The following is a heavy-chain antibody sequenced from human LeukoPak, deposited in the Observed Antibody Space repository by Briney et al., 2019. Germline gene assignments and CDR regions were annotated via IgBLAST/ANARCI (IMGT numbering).Heavy chain of an antibody. CDR1: GFTFSSYS. Sequence: PGGSLRLSCAVSGFTFSSYSMTWVRQAPGKGLEWVSSISSSSSYIYYADSVKGRFTISRDNAKNSLYLQMNSLRAEDTAVYYCARSAQYYGDYWGQGTLVTVSS. CDR3: ARSAQYYGDY. V-gene: IGHV3-21*01. CDR2: ISSSSSYI. J-gene: IGHJ4*02.